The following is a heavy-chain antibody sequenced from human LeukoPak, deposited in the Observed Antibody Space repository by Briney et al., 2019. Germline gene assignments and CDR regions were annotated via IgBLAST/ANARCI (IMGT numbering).Heavy chain of an antibody. V-gene: IGHV1-2*02. CDR3: AVASYGSGSYYDPVDY. Sequence: ASVKVSCKASGYTFTGYYMHWVRRAPGQGLEWMGWINPNSGGTNYAQKFQGRVTMTRDTSISTAYMELSRLRSDDTAVYYCAVASYGSGSYYDPVDYWGQGTLVTVSS. CDR1: GYTFTGYY. D-gene: IGHD3-10*01. CDR2: INPNSGGT. J-gene: IGHJ4*02.